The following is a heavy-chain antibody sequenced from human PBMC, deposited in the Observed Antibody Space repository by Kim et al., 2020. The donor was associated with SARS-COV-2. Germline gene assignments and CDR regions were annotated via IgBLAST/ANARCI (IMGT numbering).Heavy chain of an antibody. CDR2: IYYSGST. Sequence: SETLSLTCTVSGGSISSYYWSWIRQPPGKGLEWIGYIYYSGSTNYNPSLKSRVTISVDTSKNQFSLKLSSVTAADTAVYYCSRGTGRGSYDFTLNPKGFDLWGRGTLVTVSS. CDR1: GGSISSYY. CDR3: SRGTGRGSYDFTLNPKGFDL. D-gene: IGHD3-16*01. J-gene: IGHJ5*02. V-gene: IGHV4-59*13.